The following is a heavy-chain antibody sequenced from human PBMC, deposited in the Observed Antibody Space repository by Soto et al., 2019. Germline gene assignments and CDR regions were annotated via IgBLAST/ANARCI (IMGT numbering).Heavy chain of an antibody. J-gene: IGHJ5*02. CDR1: GFTFSSYS. V-gene: IGHV3-21*01. Sequence: EVQLVESGGGLVKPGGSLRLSCAASGFTFSSYSMNWVRQAPGKGLEWVSSISSSSSYIYYADSVKGRFTISRDNAKDSLYGQMNSLRAEDTAVYYCAGGGGIVVVPAAIFDPWGQGTLVTVSS. CDR3: AGGGGIVVVPAAIFDP. CDR2: ISSSSSYI. D-gene: IGHD2-2*01.